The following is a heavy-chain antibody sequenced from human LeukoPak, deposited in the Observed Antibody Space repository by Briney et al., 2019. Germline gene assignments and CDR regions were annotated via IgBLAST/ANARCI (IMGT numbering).Heavy chain of an antibody. V-gene: IGHV4-31*03. Sequence: SETLSLTCTVSGGSISSGGYYWSWIRQHPGKGLEWIGYIYYSGSTYYNPSLKSRVTISVDTSKNQFSLKLNSVTAADTAFYYCASGSILRYYYMDVWGKGTTVTVSS. CDR3: ASGSILRYYYMDV. D-gene: IGHD3-9*01. CDR1: GGSISSGGYY. J-gene: IGHJ6*03. CDR2: IYYSGST.